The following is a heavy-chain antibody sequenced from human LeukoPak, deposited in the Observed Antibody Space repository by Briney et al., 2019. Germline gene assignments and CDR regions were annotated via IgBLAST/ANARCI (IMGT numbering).Heavy chain of an antibody. CDR2: IIPIFGTA. Sequence: SVKVSCEASGGTFSSYAISWVRQAPGQGLEWMGGIIPIFGTANYAQKFQGRVTITTDESTSTAYMELSSRRSEDTAVYYCAGSGSNYVPNWFDPWGQGTLVTVSS. CDR1: GGTFSSYA. J-gene: IGHJ5*02. CDR3: AGSGSNYVPNWFDP. D-gene: IGHD4-11*01. V-gene: IGHV1-69*05.